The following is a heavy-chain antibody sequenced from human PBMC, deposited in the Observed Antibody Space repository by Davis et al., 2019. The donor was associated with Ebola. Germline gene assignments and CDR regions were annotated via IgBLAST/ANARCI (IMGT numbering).Heavy chain of an antibody. J-gene: IGHJ4*02. V-gene: IGHV3-21*04. CDR3: VKGRAGWLRLFDD. CDR2: ISSSSSYI. CDR1: GFTFSSYT. D-gene: IGHD5-24*01. Sequence: GESLKISCAASGFTFSSYTMNWVRQAPGKGLEWVSSISSSSSYIYYADSVKGRFTISRDNTRNSLYLQMNNVRPEDTAFYYCVKGRAGWLRLFDDWGQGTQVTVAS.